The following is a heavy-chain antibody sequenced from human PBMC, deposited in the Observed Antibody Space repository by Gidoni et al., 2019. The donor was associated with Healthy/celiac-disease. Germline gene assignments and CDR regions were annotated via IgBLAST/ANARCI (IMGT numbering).Heavy chain of an antibody. CDR2: IYYSGST. D-gene: IGHD1-1*01. Sequence: QVQLQESGPGLVKPSQTLSLTCTVSGGSISSGGYYWSWLRQHPGKGLEWIGYIYYSGSTYYNPSLKSRVTISVDTSKNQFSLKLSSVTAADTAVYYCARGKLEPYGMDVWGQGTTVTVSS. CDR1: GGSISSGGYY. V-gene: IGHV4-31*03. CDR3: ARGKLEPYGMDV. J-gene: IGHJ6*02.